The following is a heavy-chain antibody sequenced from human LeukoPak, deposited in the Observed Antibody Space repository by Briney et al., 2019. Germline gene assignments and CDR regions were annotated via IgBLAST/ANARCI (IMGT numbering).Heavy chain of an antibody. CDR1: GFTFSSYG. CDR2: ISYDGSNK. CDR3: AKERKGGGSAGPFDY. D-gene: IGHD5-12*01. Sequence: SGGSLRLSCAASGFTFSSYGMHWVRQAPGKGLEWVAVISYDGSNKYYADSVKGRFTISRDNSKNTLYLQMNSLRAEDTAVYYCAKERKGGGSAGPFDYWGQGTLVTVSS. V-gene: IGHV3-30*18. J-gene: IGHJ4*02.